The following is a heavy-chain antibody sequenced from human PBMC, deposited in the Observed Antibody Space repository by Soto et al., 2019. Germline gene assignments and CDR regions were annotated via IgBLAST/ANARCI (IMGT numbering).Heavy chain of an antibody. CDR2: IDPSDSQT. Sequence: SGESLKISCKGSGYSFAGYWITWVRQKPVKGLEWMGRIDPSDSQTYYSPSFRGHVTISATKSITTVFLQWSSLRASDTAMYYCARQIYDSDTGPNFQYYFDSWGQGTPVTVSS. CDR3: ARQIYDSDTGPNFQYYFDS. D-gene: IGHD3-22*01. CDR1: GYSFAGYW. V-gene: IGHV5-10-1*01. J-gene: IGHJ4*02.